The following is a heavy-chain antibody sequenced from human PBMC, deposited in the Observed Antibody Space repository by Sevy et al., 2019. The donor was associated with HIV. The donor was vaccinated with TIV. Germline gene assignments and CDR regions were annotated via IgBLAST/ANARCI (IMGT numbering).Heavy chain of an antibody. CDR1: GYTFTGYY. J-gene: IGHJ4*02. CDR2: INPNSGGT. CDR3: ARGWHGSGTYWEFYFDY. D-gene: IGHD3-10*01. V-gene: IGHV1-2*02. Sequence: ASVKVSCKASGYTFTGYYMHWVRQAPGQGLEWMGWINPNSGGTNYAQTFQGRVTMTRDTSISTAYMELSRLRSDDTAVYYCARGWHGSGTYWEFYFDYWGQGTLVTVSS.